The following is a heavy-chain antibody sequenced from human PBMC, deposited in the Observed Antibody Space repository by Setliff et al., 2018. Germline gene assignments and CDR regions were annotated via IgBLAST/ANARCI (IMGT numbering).Heavy chain of an antibody. D-gene: IGHD3-10*01. CDR3: ARSNMGNYYDSGRYYYYYYMDV. J-gene: IGHJ6*03. Sequence: SETLSLTCSVSGGSISSGSYYWTWIRQPAGKGLERIGHIYTSGTTKYNPSLKSRVTISVDASKNQFFLKLTSVTAADTAVYYCARSNMGNYYDSGRYYYYYYMDVWGKGTTVTVSS. CDR1: GGSISSGSYY. V-gene: IGHV4-61*09. CDR2: IYTSGTT.